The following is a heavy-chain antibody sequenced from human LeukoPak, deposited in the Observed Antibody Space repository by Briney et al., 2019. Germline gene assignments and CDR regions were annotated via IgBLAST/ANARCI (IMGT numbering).Heavy chain of an antibody. CDR1: GGSISSGDYY. D-gene: IGHD2-2*01. J-gene: IGHJ3*02. Sequence: SETLSLTCTVSGGSISSGDYYWSWIRQPAGKGLEWIGRIYTSGSTNYNPSLKSRVTMSVDTSKNQFSLKLSSVTAADTAVYYCAAEYQLPPPRAFDIWGQGTMVTVSS. CDR3: AAEYQLPPPRAFDI. CDR2: IYTSGST. V-gene: IGHV4-61*02.